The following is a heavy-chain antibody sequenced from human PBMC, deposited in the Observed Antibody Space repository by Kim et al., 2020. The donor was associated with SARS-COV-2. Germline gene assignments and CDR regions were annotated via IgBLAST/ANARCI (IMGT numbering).Heavy chain of an antibody. Sequence: SPAYKSRVTISVDTSTNQFSLKPSSVTAAATAVYYCARHGRRSSSWYDYWGQGTLVTVSS. D-gene: IGHD6-13*01. J-gene: IGHJ4*02. V-gene: IGHV4-39*01. CDR3: ARHGRRSSSWYDY.